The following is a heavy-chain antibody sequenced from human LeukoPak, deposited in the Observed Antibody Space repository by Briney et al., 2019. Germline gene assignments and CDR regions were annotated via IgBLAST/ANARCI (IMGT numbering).Heavy chain of an antibody. Sequence: GGSLRLSCAASGSTFINAWMAWVRQAPGKGLEWVGRIKAKAHGGTIEYAAPVKGRFTISRDDSKYTLYLQMNSLKTEDTAVYYCTTDGVGVEGATYDNWGQGTLVSVSS. D-gene: IGHD1-26*01. CDR2: IKAKAHGGTI. V-gene: IGHV3-15*01. CDR1: GSTFINAW. J-gene: IGHJ4*02. CDR3: TTDGVGVEGATYDN.